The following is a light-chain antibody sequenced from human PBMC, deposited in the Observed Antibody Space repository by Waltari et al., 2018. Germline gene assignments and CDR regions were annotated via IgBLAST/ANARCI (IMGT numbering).Light chain of an antibody. V-gene: IGLV1-44*01. CDR3: AAWDDRLSGRV. Sequence: QSVLTQPPSASGTPGQRATISCSGSNSTIGGDTVNWYQQVPGTAPRLLIYNDNQRPSGVPDRFSGSKSGTSASLAISGLQSEDEADYYCAAWDDRLSGRVFGGGTRLTVL. CDR2: NDN. J-gene: IGLJ3*02. CDR1: NSTIGGDT.